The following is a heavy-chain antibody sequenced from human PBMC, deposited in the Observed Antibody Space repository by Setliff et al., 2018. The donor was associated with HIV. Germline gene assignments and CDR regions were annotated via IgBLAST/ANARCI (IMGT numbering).Heavy chain of an antibody. CDR2: IYSIGST. CDR1: GASISSGTYF. J-gene: IGHJ5*02. V-gene: IGHV4-61*09. CDR3: AGSMGATKGSWFEP. Sequence: PSETLSLTCTVSGASISSGTYFWTWVRQPAGQGLEWVGHIYSIGSTKYNPSLQSRVTMSVDTSKNQFSLRLTSVSAADTALYYCAGSMGATKGSWFEPWGQGTLVTVSS. D-gene: IGHD1-26*01.